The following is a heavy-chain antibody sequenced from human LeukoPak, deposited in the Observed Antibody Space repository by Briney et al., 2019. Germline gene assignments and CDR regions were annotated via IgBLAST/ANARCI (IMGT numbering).Heavy chain of an antibody. D-gene: IGHD5-18*01. Sequence: SETLSLTCTVSGGSISSYYWSWIRQPPGKGLEWIGYIYYSGSTYYNPSLKSRVTISVDTSKNQFSLKLSSVTAADTAVYYCARRGIQQRGNAFDIWGQGTMVTVSS. J-gene: IGHJ3*02. CDR3: ARRGIQQRGNAFDI. CDR2: IYYSGST. CDR1: GGSISSYY. V-gene: IGHV4-59*08.